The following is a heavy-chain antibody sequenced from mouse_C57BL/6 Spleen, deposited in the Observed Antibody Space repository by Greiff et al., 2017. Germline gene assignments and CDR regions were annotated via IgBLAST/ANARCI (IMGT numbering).Heavy chain of an antibody. V-gene: IGHV1-15*01. D-gene: IGHD1-2*01. CDR2: IDPETGGT. CDR3: TRALLRYAMDY. CDR1: GYTFTDYE. Sequence: QVQLKESGAELVRPGASVTLSCKASGYTFTDYEMHWVKQTPVHGLEWIGAIDPETGGTAYNQKFKGKAILTADKSSSTAYMELRSLTSEDSAVYYCTRALLRYAMDYWGQGTSVTVSS. J-gene: IGHJ4*01.